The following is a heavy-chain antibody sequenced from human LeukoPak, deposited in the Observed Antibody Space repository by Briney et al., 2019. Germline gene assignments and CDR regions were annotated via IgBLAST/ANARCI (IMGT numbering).Heavy chain of an antibody. D-gene: IGHD3-3*01. V-gene: IGHV3-53*01. CDR1: GFTVSSHY. Sequence: GGSLRLSCAASGFTVSSHYMSWVRQAPGKVLEWVSLLCGGITYYADSVQGRFTISRDNSKNTLYLQMNSLRAEDTAVYYCARGTDFWSGYVQIWGQGTMVTVSS. CDR2: LCGGIT. J-gene: IGHJ3*02. CDR3: ARGTDFWSGYVQI.